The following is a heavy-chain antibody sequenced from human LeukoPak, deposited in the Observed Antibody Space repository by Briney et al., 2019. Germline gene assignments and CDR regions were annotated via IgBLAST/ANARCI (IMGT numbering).Heavy chain of an antibody. J-gene: IGHJ6*02. V-gene: IGHV1-69*04. Sequence: GASVKVSCKASGYTFTSYYMHWVRQAPGQGLEWMGRIIPIIGIVNYAQKFQGRVTITADKSTSTAYMELNSLRSEDTAVYYCARVPSGYTPNANYYYYGMDVWGQGTTVTISS. CDR1: GYTFTSYY. CDR3: ARVPSGYTPNANYYYYGMDV. D-gene: IGHD5-12*01. CDR2: IIPIIGIV.